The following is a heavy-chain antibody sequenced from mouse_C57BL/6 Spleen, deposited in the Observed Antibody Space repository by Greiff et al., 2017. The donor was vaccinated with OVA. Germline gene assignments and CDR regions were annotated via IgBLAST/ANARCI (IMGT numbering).Heavy chain of an antibody. Sequence: QVQLKQSGAELVRPGASVTLSCKASGYTFTDYEMHWVKQTPVHGLEWIGAIDPETGGTAYNQKFKGKAILTADKSSSTAYMELRSLTSEDSAVYYCTRYPLLAMDYWGQGTSVTVSS. J-gene: IGHJ4*01. CDR3: TRYPLLAMDY. V-gene: IGHV1-15*01. CDR1: GYTFTDYE. D-gene: IGHD1-1*01. CDR2: IDPETGGT.